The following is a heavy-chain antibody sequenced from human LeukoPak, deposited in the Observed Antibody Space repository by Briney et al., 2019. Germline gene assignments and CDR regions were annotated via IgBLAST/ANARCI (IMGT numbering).Heavy chain of an antibody. CDR2: IYPGDSDT. V-gene: IGHV5-51*01. CDR3: ARHSLLWFGGFDY. D-gene: IGHD3-10*01. J-gene: IGHJ4*02. CDR1: GYSFTSYW. Sequence: GESLKISCKGSGYSFTSYWIGWVRQMLGKGLEWMGIIYPGDSDTRYSPSFQGQVTISADKSISTAYLQWSSLKASDTAMYYCARHSLLWFGGFDYWGQGTLVTVSS.